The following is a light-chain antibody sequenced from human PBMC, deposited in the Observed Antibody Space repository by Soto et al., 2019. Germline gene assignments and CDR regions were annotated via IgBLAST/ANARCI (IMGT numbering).Light chain of an antibody. CDR2: AAS. CDR1: QRISTY. CDR3: QQYENLPT. V-gene: IGKV1-33*01. J-gene: IGKJ5*01. Sequence: DIQMTQSPSSLSASVGDRVTIACRASQRISTYLNWYHQKPGKAPKLLIYAASSLQSGVPSRFSGSGSGTDFTFTISRLQPEDIATYYCQQYENLPTFGQGTRLEIK.